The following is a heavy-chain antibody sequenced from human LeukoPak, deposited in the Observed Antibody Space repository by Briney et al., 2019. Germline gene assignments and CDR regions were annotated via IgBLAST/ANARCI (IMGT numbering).Heavy chain of an antibody. J-gene: IGHJ4*02. CDR1: GFTVSSNY. CDR3: ARVKVVPQYYFDC. D-gene: IGHD2-15*01. Sequence: PGGSLRLTCAASGFTVSSNYMSWVRQAPGKGLEWGSVIDSGGSTYYSDSGKGRCTISSDTPKNTLYLQMNSLRAEDTAVYYCARVKVVPQYYFDCWGRGTLVAVS. V-gene: IGHV3-53*01. CDR2: IDSGGST.